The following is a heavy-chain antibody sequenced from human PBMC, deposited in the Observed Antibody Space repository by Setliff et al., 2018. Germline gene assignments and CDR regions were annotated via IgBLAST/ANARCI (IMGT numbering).Heavy chain of an antibody. CDR3: ERLARYCSTTSCQRTSGDDF. V-gene: IGHV1-18*01. J-gene: IGHJ4*02. CDR2: ISPYTGNT. Sequence: ASVKVSCKASGYTFTDYGISWVRQAPGQGLEWMGWISPYTGNTFYAPQFQGRVIMTTDTSAKTAYMDLRSLRSDDTAVYYCERLARYCSTTSCQRTSGDDFWGLGTLVTVSS. CDR1: GYTFTDYG. D-gene: IGHD2-2*01.